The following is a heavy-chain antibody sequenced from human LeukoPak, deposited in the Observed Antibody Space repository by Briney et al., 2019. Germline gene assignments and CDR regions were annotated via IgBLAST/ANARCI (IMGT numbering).Heavy chain of an antibody. CDR3: AGVVPAAMQPRVSTTDY. CDR2: INSDGSST. CDR1: GFTFSSYW. Sequence: GGSLRLSCAASGFTFSSYWMHWVRQAPGKGLVWVSRINSDGSSTSYADSVKGRFTISRDNAKNTLYLQMNSLRAEDTAVYYCAGVVPAAMQPRVSTTDYWGQGTLVTVSS. J-gene: IGHJ4*02. D-gene: IGHD2-2*01. V-gene: IGHV3-74*01.